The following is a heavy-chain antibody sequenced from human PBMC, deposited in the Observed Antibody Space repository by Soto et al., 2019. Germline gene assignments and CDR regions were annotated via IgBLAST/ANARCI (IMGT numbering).Heavy chain of an antibody. CDR3: APAVRGVAWDAFDI. CDR1: GGTFSSYA. J-gene: IGHJ3*02. CDR2: IIPLFGTA. V-gene: IGHV1-69*01. D-gene: IGHD3-10*01. Sequence: QVQLVQSGAEVKKPGSSVKVSCKASGGTFSSYAISWVRQAPGQGLEWMGGIIPLFGTANYAQKFQGRVTITADESTSTADMELSSMRSEDTAVYYCAPAVRGVAWDAFDIWGQGTMVTVSS.